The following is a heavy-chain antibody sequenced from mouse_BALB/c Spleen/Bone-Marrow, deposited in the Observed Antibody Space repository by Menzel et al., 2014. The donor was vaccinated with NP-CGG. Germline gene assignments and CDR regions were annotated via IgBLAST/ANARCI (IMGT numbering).Heavy chain of an antibody. J-gene: IGHJ2*01. D-gene: IGHD2-3*01. V-gene: IGHV1S22*01. CDR3: ARWLLLDY. CDR2: IYPGTGST. CDR1: GYTFTSYW. Sequence: LQQSGSELVRPGASVKLSCKASGYTFTSYWMHWVKQRPGQGLEWIGNIYPGTGSTNYDEKFKSKATLTVDTSSRTAYMQLSSLTSEDSAVYYCARWLLLDYWGQGTTLPVSS.